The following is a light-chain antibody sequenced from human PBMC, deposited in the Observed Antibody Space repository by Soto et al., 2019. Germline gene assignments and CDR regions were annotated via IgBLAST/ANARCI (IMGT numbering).Light chain of an antibody. Sequence: QSVLTQPASVSGAPGQGVTISCTGSITNVGEDYDVHWYRQLPGTAPKLLIYGHNNRPSGVYHRFSASKSGASASLAITGLQSEDDADYYCQSFDGSLRRVVFGGGPQLTVL. V-gene: IGLV1-40*01. J-gene: IGLJ2*01. CDR2: GHN. CDR1: ITNVGEDYD. CDR3: QSFDGSLRRVV.